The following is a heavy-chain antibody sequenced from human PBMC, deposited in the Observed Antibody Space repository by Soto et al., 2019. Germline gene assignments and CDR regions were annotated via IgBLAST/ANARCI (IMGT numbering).Heavy chain of an antibody. Sequence: PSETLSLTCTVSARSTSSGGWCWSWIRQHPGKGLEWIGYIYYSGSTYYNPSLKSRVTISVDTSKNQLSPHLRSVTAADTAVYYCARDRGLNYYDSTRRAFDIWGQGTMVTVSS. J-gene: IGHJ3*02. CDR1: ARSTSSGGWC. CDR2: IYYSGST. D-gene: IGHD3-22*01. V-gene: IGHV4-31*03. CDR3: ARDRGLNYYDSTRRAFDI.